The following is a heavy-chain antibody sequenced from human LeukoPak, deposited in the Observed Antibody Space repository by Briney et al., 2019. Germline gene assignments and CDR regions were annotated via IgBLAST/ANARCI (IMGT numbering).Heavy chain of an antibody. D-gene: IGHD2-2*01. V-gene: IGHV3-21*01. Sequence: GGSLRLSCAASGFTFSSYSMNWVRQAPGKGLEWVSSISGSSSYIYYADSVKGRFTISRDNAKNSLYLQMNSLRAEDTAVYYCARVGYQLPSFDYWGQGTLVTVSS. J-gene: IGHJ4*02. CDR2: ISGSSSYI. CDR1: GFTFSSYS. CDR3: ARVGYQLPSFDY.